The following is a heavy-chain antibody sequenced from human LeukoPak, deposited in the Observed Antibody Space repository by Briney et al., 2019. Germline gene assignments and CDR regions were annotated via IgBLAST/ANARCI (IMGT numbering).Heavy chain of an antibody. CDR3: ARALDYGGNGDDAFDI. V-gene: IGHV4-61*02. J-gene: IGHJ3*02. Sequence: PSQTLSLTCTVSGVSLSSGSYYWSWIRQPAGKGLEWIGRIYTSGSTNYNPSLKSRVTISVNTSKNQFSLKLSSVTAADTAVYYCARALDYGGNGDDAFDIWGQGTMVTVSS. D-gene: IGHD4-23*01. CDR2: IYTSGST. CDR1: GVSLSSGSYY.